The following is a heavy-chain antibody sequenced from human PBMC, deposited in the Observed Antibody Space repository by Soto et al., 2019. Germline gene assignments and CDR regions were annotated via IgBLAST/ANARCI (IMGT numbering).Heavy chain of an antibody. J-gene: IGHJ4*02. CDR2: ISSSSATI. V-gene: IGHV3-48*02. D-gene: IGHD1-26*01. Sequence: PGVSLRLSCAASGFTFSIYGMNWVRQAPGRGLEWLSYISSSSATIYYTDSVKGRFTISRGNAKDSLYLQMSSLGDDDTAVYYCAREDIVGATPDYWGQGTLVTVSS. CDR3: AREDIVGATPDY. CDR1: GFTFSIYG.